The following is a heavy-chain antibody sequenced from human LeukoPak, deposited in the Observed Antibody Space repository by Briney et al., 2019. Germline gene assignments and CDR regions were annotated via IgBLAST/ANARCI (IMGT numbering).Heavy chain of an antibody. CDR3: ARSAHTIFGVVPDLDYFDY. CDR1: GGSISSSNW. CDR2: IYHSGST. Sequence: SGTLSLTCAVSGGSISSSNWWSWVRQPPGKGLEWIGEIYHSGSTNYNPSLKSRVTISVDTSKNQFSLKLSSVTAADTAVYYCARSAHTIFGVVPDLDYFDYWGQGTLVTVSS. V-gene: IGHV4-4*02. J-gene: IGHJ4*02. D-gene: IGHD3-3*01.